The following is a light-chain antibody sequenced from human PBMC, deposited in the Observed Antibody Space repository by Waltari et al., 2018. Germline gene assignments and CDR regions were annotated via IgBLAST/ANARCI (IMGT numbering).Light chain of an antibody. CDR1: QSISSY. CDR2: AAS. J-gene: IGKJ2*01. Sequence: DIRLTQSPSSLSASVGDRVTIPCRASQSISSYLNWYQQKPGKAPKLLIFAASSLQSGVPSRFSGSGSGTDFTLTISSPQPEDFATYYCQQSHSIPYTFGQGTKVEIK. V-gene: IGKV1-39*01. CDR3: QQSHSIPYT.